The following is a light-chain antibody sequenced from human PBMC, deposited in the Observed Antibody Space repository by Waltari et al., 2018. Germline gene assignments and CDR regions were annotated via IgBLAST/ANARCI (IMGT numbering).Light chain of an antibody. CDR2: DDT. J-gene: IGLJ2*01. Sequence: SYVLTQPPSVSVAPGKTARITCGGNNIGSKSVHWYQQKPGQAPVLVISDDTDWPSGIPERFSGSNSGNTATLAISRVEAGDEADYYCQVWDSLVIFGGGTKLTVL. CDR3: QVWDSLVI. CDR1: NIGSKS. V-gene: IGLV3-21*04.